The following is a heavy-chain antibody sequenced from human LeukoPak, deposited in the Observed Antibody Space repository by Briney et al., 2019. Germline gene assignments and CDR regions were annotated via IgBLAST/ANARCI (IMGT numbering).Heavy chain of an antibody. CDR3: ARVSVGYSYGCDY. D-gene: IGHD5-18*01. CDR1: GYTFTGYY. J-gene: IGHJ4*02. V-gene: IGHV1-2*02. Sequence: GASVKVSCKASGYTFTGYYMHWVRQAPGQGLEWMGWINPNSGGTNYAQKFQGRVTMTRDTSISTAYMELSRLRFDDTAVYYCARVSVGYSYGCDYWGQGTLVTVSS. CDR2: INPNSGGT.